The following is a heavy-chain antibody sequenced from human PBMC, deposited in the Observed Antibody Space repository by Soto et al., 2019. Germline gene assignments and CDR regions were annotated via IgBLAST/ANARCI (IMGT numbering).Heavy chain of an antibody. Sequence: SETLSLTCTVSGGSVSSGSYYWSWIRQPPGKGLEWIGYIYYSGSTNYNPSLKSRVTISVDTSKNQFSLKLSSVTAADTAVYYCARDGPARSVLRYFEHYSYYGMDVWGQGTTVTVSS. CDR3: ARDGPARSVLRYFEHYSYYGMDV. V-gene: IGHV4-61*01. D-gene: IGHD3-9*01. J-gene: IGHJ6*02. CDR2: IYYSGST. CDR1: GGSVSSGSYY.